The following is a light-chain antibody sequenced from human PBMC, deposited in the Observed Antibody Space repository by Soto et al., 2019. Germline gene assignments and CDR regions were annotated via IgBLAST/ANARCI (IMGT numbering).Light chain of an antibody. J-gene: IGKJ2*01. CDR1: QSISSW. CDR2: GAS. V-gene: IGKV1-5*01. Sequence: DIQMTQSPSTLSASVGDRVTITCLASQSISSWLAWYQQKPGKAPKILIYGASSLESGVPSRFSGSGSVTEFTLTIDSLQPDDFATYYCQQYSSSSPTFGQGPKLQIK. CDR3: QQYSSSSPT.